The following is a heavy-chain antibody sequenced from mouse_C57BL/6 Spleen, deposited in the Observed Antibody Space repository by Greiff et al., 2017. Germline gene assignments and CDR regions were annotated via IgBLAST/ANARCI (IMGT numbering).Heavy chain of an antibody. J-gene: IGHJ2*01. V-gene: IGHV1-53*01. Sequence: QVQLQQPGTELVKPGASVKLSCKASGYTFTSYWMHWVKQRPGQGLEWIGNINPSNGGTNYNEKLKSKATLTVDKSSSTAYMQLSSLTSEDSAVYYCARDSFITTVAYFDYWGQGTTLTVSS. CDR1: GYTFTSYW. D-gene: IGHD1-1*01. CDR2: INPSNGGT. CDR3: ARDSFITTVAYFDY.